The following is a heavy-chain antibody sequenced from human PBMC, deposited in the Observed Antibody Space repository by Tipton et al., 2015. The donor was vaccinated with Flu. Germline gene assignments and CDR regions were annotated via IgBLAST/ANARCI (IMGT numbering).Heavy chain of an antibody. V-gene: IGHV3-72*01. J-gene: IGHJ5*02. CDR1: GFRFSDHY. CDR2: TKHRAESYTT. D-gene: IGHD6-6*01. CDR3: ARDSNAALYA. Sequence: SLRLSCTGSGFRFSDHYMDWVRQAPGKGLEWVSRTKHRAESYTTQYAAPVRGRFTISRDDSTNSLLLQMNNLETEDTAVYYCARDSNAALYAWGQGTLVTV.